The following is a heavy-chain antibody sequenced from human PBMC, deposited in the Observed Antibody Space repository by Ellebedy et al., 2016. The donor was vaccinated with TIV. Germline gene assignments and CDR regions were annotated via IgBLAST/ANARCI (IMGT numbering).Heavy chain of an antibody. Sequence: ASVKVSXKASGYTFTSYYMHWVRQAPGQGLEWMGIINPSGGSTSYAQKFQGRVTMTRDTSTSTVYMELSSLRSEDTAVYYCASSGQLSGGAFDIWGHGTMVTVSS. CDR3: ASSGQLSGGAFDI. J-gene: IGHJ3*02. D-gene: IGHD1-1*01. CDR2: INPSGGST. CDR1: GYTFTSYY. V-gene: IGHV1-46*01.